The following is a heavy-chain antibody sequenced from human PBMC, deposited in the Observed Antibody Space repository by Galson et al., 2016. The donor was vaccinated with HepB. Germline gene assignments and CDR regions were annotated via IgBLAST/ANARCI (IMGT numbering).Heavy chain of an antibody. D-gene: IGHD2-2*01. J-gene: IGHJ6*04. CDR1: GFTVTSNY. CDR2: IFTNGNT. CDR3: AAPFFHCRSANCYLPNYYYAMDV. Sequence: SLRLSCAASGFTVTSNYMSWVRQAPGKGPEWVSVIFTNGNTYYADSVKGRFTISRDNSKNTLYLQMNSLRAEDTAVYYCAAPFFHCRSANCYLPNYYYAMDVWGKGTTVTVSS. V-gene: IGHV3-66*02.